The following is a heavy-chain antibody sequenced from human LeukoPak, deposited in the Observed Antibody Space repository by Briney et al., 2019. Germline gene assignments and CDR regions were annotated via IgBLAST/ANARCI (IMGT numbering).Heavy chain of an antibody. D-gene: IGHD2-21*01. CDR1: GYTFTGYY. CDR3: ARGRNNVYYLNVVAPSYFDY. Sequence: ASVKVSCKASGYTFTGYYMHWLRQAPGQGLEWMGRIIPNSGGTNYAQKFQGRVTMTRDTSINTAYMDLSRLRSDDTAVYYCARGRNNVYYLNVVAPSYFDYWGQGTLVTVSS. V-gene: IGHV1-2*06. J-gene: IGHJ4*02. CDR2: IIPNSGGT.